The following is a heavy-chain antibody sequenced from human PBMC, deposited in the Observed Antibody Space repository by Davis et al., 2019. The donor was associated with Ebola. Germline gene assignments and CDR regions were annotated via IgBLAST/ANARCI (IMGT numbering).Heavy chain of an antibody. CDR1: GGSFSGYY. CDR3: ARLGRLRWLREALHY. J-gene: IGHJ4*02. CDR2: INHSGST. D-gene: IGHD4-23*01. Sequence: LRLSCAVHGGSFSGYYWSWIRQPPGKGLEWIGEINHSGSTNYNPSLKSRVTISVDTSKNQFSLKLSSVTAADTAVYYCARLGRLRWLREALHYWGQGTLVTVSS. V-gene: IGHV4-34*01.